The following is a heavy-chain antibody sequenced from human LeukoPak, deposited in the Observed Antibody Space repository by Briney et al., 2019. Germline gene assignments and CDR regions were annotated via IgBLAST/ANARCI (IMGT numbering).Heavy chain of an antibody. Sequence: SETLSLTCTVSGGSISSGSYYWSWIRQPAGKGLEWIGRIYTSGSTNYNPSLKSRVTISVDTSKNQFSLKLSSVTAADTAVYYCARQLWPLGFDYWGQGTLVTVSS. J-gene: IGHJ4*02. CDR2: IYTSGST. CDR3: ARQLWPLGFDY. V-gene: IGHV4-61*02. CDR1: GGSISSGSYY. D-gene: IGHD5-18*01.